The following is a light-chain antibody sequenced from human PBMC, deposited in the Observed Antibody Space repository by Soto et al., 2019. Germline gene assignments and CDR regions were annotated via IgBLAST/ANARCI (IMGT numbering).Light chain of an antibody. CDR1: QSVSSH. V-gene: IGKV3-15*01. J-gene: IGKJ4*01. CDR3: QQYNDWHGT. CDR2: GAS. Sequence: EVVMTQSPSTLSVSPGERATISCRASQSVSSHLAWYQQKPGQAPSLLIFGASTRATGVPARFSGSGSGTAVSLPISSLQSEDVALYFCQQYNDWHGTFGRGTKVEMK.